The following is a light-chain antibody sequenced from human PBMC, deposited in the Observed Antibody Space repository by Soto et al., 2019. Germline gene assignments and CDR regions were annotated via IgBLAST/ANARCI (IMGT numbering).Light chain of an antibody. Sequence: NQMKNSASTVSGYVRESISRCYGASQSISSWLAWYQQKPGKAPKLLIYKASSLESGVPSRFSGSGSGTEFTLTSSSLQPDDFASYYCKQSDSYSWTCGQGTKVDIK. J-gene: IGKJ1*01. V-gene: IGKV1-5*03. CDR3: KQSDSYSWT. CDR1: QSISSW. CDR2: KAS.